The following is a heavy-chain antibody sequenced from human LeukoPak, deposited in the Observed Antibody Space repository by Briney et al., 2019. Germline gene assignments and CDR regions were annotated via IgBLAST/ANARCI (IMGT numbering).Heavy chain of an antibody. J-gene: IGHJ2*01. CDR3: ARDNNFLVATFYWYFDL. Sequence: ASVKVSCKATGYTFTSYGISSVRQATGKGVEGMGWISAYNGNTNYAQKLQGRVTMTTDTPTSTAYIELRSLRSDDTAVYYCARDNNFLVATFYWYFDLWGRGTLVTVSS. V-gene: IGHV1-18*01. CDR2: ISAYNGNT. CDR1: GYTFTSYG. D-gene: IGHD2-15*01.